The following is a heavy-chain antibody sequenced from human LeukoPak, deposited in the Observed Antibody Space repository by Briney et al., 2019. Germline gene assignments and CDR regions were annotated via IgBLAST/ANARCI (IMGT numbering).Heavy chain of an antibody. D-gene: IGHD3-10*01. CDR3: ARMVRGVILGGFDY. V-gene: IGHV4-34*01. CDR2: INHSGST. Sequence: SETLSLTCAVYGGSFSGYYWSWIRQPPGKGLEWIGEINHSGSTNYNPSLKSRVTISVDTSKSQFSLKLSSVTAADTAVYYCARMVRGVILGGFDYWGQGTLVTVSS. J-gene: IGHJ4*02. CDR1: GGSFSGYY.